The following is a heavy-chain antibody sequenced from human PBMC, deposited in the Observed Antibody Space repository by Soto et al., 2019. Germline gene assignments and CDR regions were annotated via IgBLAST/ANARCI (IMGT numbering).Heavy chain of an antibody. Sequence: EVQLVESGGSVIRPGGSLRLSCAASGFAFQNHGMAWVRQVPGKGLEWVAGISGSGVNAGYADSVKGRFTISRDNGDNSLYLEINNLGVEDTALYHCARKPHWQYWYFALWGRGPLVTVSS. D-gene: IGHD1-1*01. CDR3: ARKPHWQYWYFAL. CDR1: GFAFQNHG. CDR2: ISGSGVNA. J-gene: IGHJ2*01. V-gene: IGHV3-20*01.